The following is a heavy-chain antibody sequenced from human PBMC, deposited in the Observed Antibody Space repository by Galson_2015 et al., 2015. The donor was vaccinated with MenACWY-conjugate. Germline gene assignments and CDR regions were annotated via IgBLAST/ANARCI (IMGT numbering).Heavy chain of an antibody. D-gene: IGHD5-18*01. Sequence: SVKVSCKASGYTFTSYAMHWVRQAPGQGLEWMGWINAGNGNTKYSQKFQGRVTITRDTSASTAYMELSSLRSEDTAVYYCARVGTVDTAMATGYYFDYWGQGTLVTVSS. V-gene: IGHV1-3*01. J-gene: IGHJ4*02. CDR2: INAGNGNT. CDR1: GYTFTSYA. CDR3: ARVGTVDTAMATGYYFDY.